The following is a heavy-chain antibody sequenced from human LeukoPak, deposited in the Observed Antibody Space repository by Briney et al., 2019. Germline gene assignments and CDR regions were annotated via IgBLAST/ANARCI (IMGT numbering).Heavy chain of an antibody. V-gene: IGHV3-23*01. CDR3: AKDHYYDSVERFYAFDI. D-gene: IGHD3-22*01. CDR1: GFTFSSYA. Sequence: PGGSLRLSCAASGFTFSSYAMSWVRQAPGKGLEWVSAISGSGGSTYYADSVKGRFTISRDNSKNTLYLQMNSLRAEDTAVYYCAKDHYYDSVERFYAFDIWGQGTMVTVSS. J-gene: IGHJ3*02. CDR2: ISGSGGST.